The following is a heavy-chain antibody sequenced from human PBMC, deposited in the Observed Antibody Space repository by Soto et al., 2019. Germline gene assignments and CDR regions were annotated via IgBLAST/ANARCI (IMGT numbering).Heavy chain of an antibody. CDR1: GGSISSGDFY. CDR3: ARARLYSRSSGWFDP. V-gene: IGHV4-30-4*01. J-gene: IGHJ5*02. Sequence: QVQLQESGPGLVKPSQTLSLTCVVSGGSISSGDFYWSWIRQPPGKGWEWVGYIYHSGSAYYNPSLKSRVTISVDMSRIQFSLNLTSVTAPDTAVYYCARARLYSRSSGWFDPWGQGTLVTDST. D-gene: IGHD6-13*01. CDR2: IYHSGSA.